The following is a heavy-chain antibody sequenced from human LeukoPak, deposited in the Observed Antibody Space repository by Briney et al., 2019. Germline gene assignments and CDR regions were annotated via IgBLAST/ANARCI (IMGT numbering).Heavy chain of an antibody. CDR2: IYHSGST. V-gene: IGHV4-39*07. CDR1: GGSISSSSYY. Sequence: SETLSLTCTVSGGSISSSSYYWGWIRQPPGKGLEWIGYIYHSGSTYYNPPLKSRVTISVDRSKNQFSLKLSSVTAADTAVYYCARLLSGAYCGGDCYFDYWGQGTLVTVSS. J-gene: IGHJ4*02. D-gene: IGHD2-21*02. CDR3: ARLLSGAYCGGDCYFDY.